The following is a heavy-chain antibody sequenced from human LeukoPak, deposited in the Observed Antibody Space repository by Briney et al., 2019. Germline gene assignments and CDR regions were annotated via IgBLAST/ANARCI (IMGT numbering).Heavy chain of an antibody. CDR1: GYTFIGYY. CDR2: INPNSGGT. J-gene: IGHJ5*02. Sequence: ASVKVSCKASGYTFIGYYIHWVRQAPGQGLEWMGWINPNSGGTNYAQKSQGRVTMTRDTSIRTAYMELHRLKFDDTAKYYCAKERQLRVGSNTRPTWFDPWGQGTLVTVSS. V-gene: IGHV1-2*02. CDR3: AKERQLRVGSNTRPTWFDP. D-gene: IGHD2-2*01.